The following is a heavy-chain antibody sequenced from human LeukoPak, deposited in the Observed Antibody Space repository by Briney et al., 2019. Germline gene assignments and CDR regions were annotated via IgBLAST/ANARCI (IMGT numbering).Heavy chain of an antibody. CDR3: ARRAQRYVEWSRKTYYFDY. V-gene: IGHV1-46*01. D-gene: IGHD3-3*01. J-gene: IGHJ4*02. CDR2: INPSDGSS. CDR1: GYTFSSYY. Sequence: ASVKVSCKASGYTFSSYYIHWVRQAPGQGLEWMGMINPSDGSSNYAQNFQGRVTMTRDTSTSTVYMHLSSLRSDDTAVYYCARRAQRYVEWSRKTYYFDYWGQGTLVTVSS.